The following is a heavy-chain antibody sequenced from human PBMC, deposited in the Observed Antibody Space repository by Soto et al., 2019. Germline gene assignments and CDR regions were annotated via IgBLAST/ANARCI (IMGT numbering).Heavy chain of an antibody. CDR3: ARRQLAVAVSPWFDP. J-gene: IGHJ5*02. Sequence: QVTLKESGPVLVKPTETLTLRCTVSGLSITDSEMGVSWIRQPPGQPLAWLAHIDSSGEKSYRTFLKSRLSFSKDTSKSPIVLTMPNMDPADTATYYCARRQLAVAVSPWFDPWGQGIPVTVSS. V-gene: IGHV2-26*01. CDR2: IDSSGEK. D-gene: IGHD6-13*01. CDR1: GLSITDSEMG.